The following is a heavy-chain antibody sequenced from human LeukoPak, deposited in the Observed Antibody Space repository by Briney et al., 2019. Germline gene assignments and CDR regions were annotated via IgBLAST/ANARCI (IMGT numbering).Heavy chain of an antibody. J-gene: IGHJ4*02. V-gene: IGHV1-24*01. CDR1: GYTLTELS. Sequence: ASVKVSCKVSGYTLTELSMHWVRQAPGKGLEWMGGFDPEDGETIYAQKFQGRVTMTEDTSTDTAYMELSSLRSEDTAMYYCSVGGWYGIGFDYWGQGTLVTVSS. CDR2: FDPEDGET. CDR3: SVGGWYGIGFDY. D-gene: IGHD6-19*01.